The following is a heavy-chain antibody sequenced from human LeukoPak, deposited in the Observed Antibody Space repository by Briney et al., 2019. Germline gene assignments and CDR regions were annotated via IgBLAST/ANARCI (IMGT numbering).Heavy chain of an antibody. Sequence: SETLSLTCTVSGGSISSGGYSWSWIRQHPGKGLEWIGHIHYSGRTNHNPSLKSRLAISVDKSKNQFSLKLTSVTAADTAMYYCARVASKGGMDVWGQGTTVTVS. CDR2: IHYSGRT. CDR1: GGSISSGGYS. J-gene: IGHJ6*02. V-gene: IGHV4-61*08. CDR3: ARVASKGGMDV.